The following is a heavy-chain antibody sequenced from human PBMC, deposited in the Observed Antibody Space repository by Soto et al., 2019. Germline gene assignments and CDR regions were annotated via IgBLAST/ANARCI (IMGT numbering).Heavy chain of an antibody. V-gene: IGHV3-21*01. Sequence: PGGSLRLSCAASGFTFSSYSMNWVRQAPGKGLEWVSSISSSSSYIYYADSVKGRFTISRDNAKNSLYLQMNSLRAEDTAVYYCARDRRTVTTWDDYYYYGMDVWGQGTTVTVSS. CDR1: GFTFSSYS. J-gene: IGHJ6*02. D-gene: IGHD4-17*01. CDR3: ARDRRTVTTWDDYYYYGMDV. CDR2: ISSSSSYI.